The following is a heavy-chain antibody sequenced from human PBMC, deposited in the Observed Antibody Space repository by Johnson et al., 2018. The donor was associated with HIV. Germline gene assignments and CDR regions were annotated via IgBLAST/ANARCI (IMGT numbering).Heavy chain of an antibody. CDR1: GFTFSTYG. V-gene: IGHV3-30*03. CDR2: ISYDGSYK. D-gene: IGHD5-18*01. CDR3: ARAYSYGAFDI. J-gene: IGHJ3*02. Sequence: VQLVESGGGVVQPGRSLRLSCAASGFTFSTYGMHWVRQAPGKGLGWVAFISYDGSYKYYADSVKGRFTISRDNSKNTLYLQMNSLRAEDTAVYYCARAYSYGAFDIWGLGTKVTVSS.